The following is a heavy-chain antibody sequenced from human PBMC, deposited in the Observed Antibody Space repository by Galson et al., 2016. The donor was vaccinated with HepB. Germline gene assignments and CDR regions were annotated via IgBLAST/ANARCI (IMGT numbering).Heavy chain of an antibody. J-gene: IGHJ4*02. CDR1: GFTFRTYG. V-gene: IGHV3-33*06. CDR3: AKVIQSRSIDMSFDY. D-gene: IGHD2-15*01. Sequence: SLRLSCAASGFTFRTYGMHWVRQAPGKGLEWVAIIWYDGSNKYYVDSVKGRFTISRDDSKNTLYLQMDSLRAEDTAVYYCAKVIQSRSIDMSFDYWGQGTLVTVSS. CDR2: IWYDGSNK.